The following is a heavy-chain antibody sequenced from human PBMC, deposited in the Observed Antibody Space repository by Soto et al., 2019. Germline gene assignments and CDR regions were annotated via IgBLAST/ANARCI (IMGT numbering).Heavy chain of an antibody. CDR3: ARGLYYYDSSGYYYFDS. J-gene: IGHJ4*02. Sequence: QVQLVQSGAEVKKPGASVKVSCKASGYTFTSYGISWVRQAPGQGLEWRGWISAYNGNTHYAQKLQGRVTMNTDTSTTTAYIELRSLRSDDTAVYYCARGLYYYDSSGYYYFDSWGKGTLVTFSS. D-gene: IGHD3-22*01. V-gene: IGHV1-18*01. CDR1: GYTFTSYG. CDR2: ISAYNGNT.